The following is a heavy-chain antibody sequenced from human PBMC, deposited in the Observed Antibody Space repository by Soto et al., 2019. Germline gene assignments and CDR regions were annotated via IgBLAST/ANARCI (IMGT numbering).Heavy chain of an antibody. Sequence: ASVKVSCKASGYSFSYYGINWVRHAPGQGLEWMGWINTKTGHRNYAQKFEDRLTMTTATSTNTVYMELKRLRSDDTAVYYCARDRLRGYDSSGFYSWGQGTPVTVSS. CDR2: INTKTGHR. CDR3: ARDRLRGYDSSGFYS. D-gene: IGHD3-22*01. CDR1: GYSFSYYG. J-gene: IGHJ4*02. V-gene: IGHV1-18*01.